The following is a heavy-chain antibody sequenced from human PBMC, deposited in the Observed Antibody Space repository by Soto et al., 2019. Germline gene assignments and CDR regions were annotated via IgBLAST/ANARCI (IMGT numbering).Heavy chain of an antibody. V-gene: IGHV1-69*01. CDR1: GGTFSSYA. D-gene: IGHD3-22*01. Sequence: QVQLVQSGAEVKKPGSSVKVSCKASGGTFSSYAISWVRQAPGQGLEWMGGIIHIFGTANYAQKFQGRVTTTADESTRTAYMELSSLRSEDTAVYYCARDNDRSGYPLYFDYWGQGTLVTVSS. CDR3: ARDNDRSGYPLYFDY. CDR2: IIHIFGTA. J-gene: IGHJ4*02.